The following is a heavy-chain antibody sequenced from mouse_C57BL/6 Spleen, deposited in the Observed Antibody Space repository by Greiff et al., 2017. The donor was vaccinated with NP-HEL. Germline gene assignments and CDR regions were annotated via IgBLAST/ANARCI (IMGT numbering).Heavy chain of an antibody. CDR1: GYTFTSYT. J-gene: IGHJ2*01. D-gene: IGHD1-1*01. CDR3: ADGDLDY. CDR2: INPSSGYT. V-gene: IGHV1-4*01. Sequence: QVQLKESGAELARPGASVKMSCKASGYTFTSYTMHWVKQRPGQGLEWIGYINPSSGYTKYNQKFKDKATLTADKSSSTAYMQLSSLTSEDSAVYYCADGDLDYWGQGTTLTVSS.